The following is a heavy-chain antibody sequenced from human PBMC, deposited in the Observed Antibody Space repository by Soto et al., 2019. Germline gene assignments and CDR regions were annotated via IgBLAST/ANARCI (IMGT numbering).Heavy chain of an antibody. Sequence: QVQLQESGPGLVKPSQTLSLTCTVSGGSISSGGYYWSWIRQHPGKGLEWIGYIYYSGSTYYNPSLKSRVTISVDTSKNQFSLKLSSVTAADTAVYYCARTGERWILVYYFDYWGQGTLVTVSS. CDR3: ARTGERWILVYYFDY. J-gene: IGHJ4*02. CDR1: GGSISSGGYY. V-gene: IGHV4-31*03. CDR2: IYYSGST. D-gene: IGHD2-2*03.